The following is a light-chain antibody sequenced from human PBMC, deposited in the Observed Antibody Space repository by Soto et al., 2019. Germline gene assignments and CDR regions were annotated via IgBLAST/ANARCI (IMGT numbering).Light chain of an antibody. J-gene: IGKJ5*01. V-gene: IGKV1-9*01. CDR1: QGISSH. CDR2: AAS. Sequence: IQLTQSPSSLSASVGDRVTITCRASQGISSHLAWYQQKPGKAPKLLIYAASTLQTGVPSRFSGGGSGTDFTLTLSSLQPEDFATYYCHQVNSFPSTFGPGTRLEIK. CDR3: HQVNSFPST.